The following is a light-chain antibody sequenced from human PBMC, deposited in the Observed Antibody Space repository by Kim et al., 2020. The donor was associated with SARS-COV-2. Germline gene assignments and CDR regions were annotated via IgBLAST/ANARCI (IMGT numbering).Light chain of an antibody. Sequence: ALGRTVRITCQGDSLRSYYASWYQQKPGQAPVLVIYGKNSRPSGIPGRFSGSSSGNTASLTITGAQAEDEADYYCNSRDSSDNHLVFGGGTQLTVL. CDR1: SLRSYY. CDR3: NSRDSSDNHLV. V-gene: IGLV3-19*01. J-gene: IGLJ3*02. CDR2: GKN.